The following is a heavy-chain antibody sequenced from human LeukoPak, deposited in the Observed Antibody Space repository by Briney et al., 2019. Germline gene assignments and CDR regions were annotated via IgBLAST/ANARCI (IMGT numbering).Heavy chain of an antibody. J-gene: IGHJ4*02. V-gene: IGHV3-64D*06. CDR1: GFIFTDYT. CDR2: ITNYGDGT. Sequence: PGGSLRLSCSASGFIFTDYTIHWVRQAPGKGLEYVSAITNYGDGTYYADSVKGRFTISRDNSKNTVWLQMSRLRPEDTAVYYCVKDTRDTRDDYWGQGTLVTVSS. CDR3: VKDTRDTRDDY. D-gene: IGHD5-24*01.